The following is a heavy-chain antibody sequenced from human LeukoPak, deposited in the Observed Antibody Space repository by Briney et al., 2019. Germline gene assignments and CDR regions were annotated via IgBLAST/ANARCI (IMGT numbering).Heavy chain of an antibody. CDR1: GFTLSSYA. V-gene: IGHV3-23*01. J-gene: IGHJ4*02. D-gene: IGHD4-17*01. Sequence: EGSLRLSCAASGFTLSSYAMSWVRQAPGKGLEWVSAISGSGGSTYYADSVKGRFTISRDNSKNTLYLQMNSLRAEDTAVYYCAKDLAYGDYGTPWDYFDYWGQGTLVTVSS. CDR3: AKDLAYGDYGTPWDYFDY. CDR2: ISGSGGST.